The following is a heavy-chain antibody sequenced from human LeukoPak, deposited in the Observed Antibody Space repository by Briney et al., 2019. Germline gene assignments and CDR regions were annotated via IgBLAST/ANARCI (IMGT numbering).Heavy chain of an antibody. CDR1: GGSISSGGYY. Sequence: PSETLSLTCTVSGGSISSGGYYWSWIRQHPGKGLEWIGYIYYSGSTYYNPSLKSRVTISVDTSKNQFSLKLSSVTAADTAVYYCARWGQKSEAARGGYFDYWGQGTLVTVSS. CDR2: IYYSGST. D-gene: IGHD6-6*01. CDR3: ARWGQKSEAARGGYFDY. V-gene: IGHV4-31*03. J-gene: IGHJ4*02.